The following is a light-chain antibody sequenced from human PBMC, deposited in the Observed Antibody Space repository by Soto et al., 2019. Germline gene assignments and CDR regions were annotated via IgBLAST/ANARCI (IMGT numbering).Light chain of an antibody. J-gene: IGLJ3*02. CDR2: SDD. CDR3: ASWEDSLNGWV. CDR1: SSNVGSNT. V-gene: IGLV1-44*01. Sequence: QSVLTQPPSASGTPGQRVTISCSGSSSNVGSNTVSWYQQLPGTAPKVLIYSDDQRPSGVPDRFSGSRSGSSASLAISGLQSGDEADYYCASWEDSLNGWVIGGGTKHTVL.